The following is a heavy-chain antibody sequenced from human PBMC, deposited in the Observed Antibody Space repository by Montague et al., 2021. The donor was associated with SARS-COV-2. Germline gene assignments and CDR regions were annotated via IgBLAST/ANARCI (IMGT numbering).Heavy chain of an antibody. CDR2: IDYSGST. CDR3: ARLPYDNSYGMDV. D-gene: IGHD3-9*01. CDR1: GGSISTYY. V-gene: IGHV4-59*01. J-gene: IGHJ6*02. Sequence: SETLSLTCTVSGGSISTYYWNWIRQFPGQGLEWIGYIDYSGSTTYNSSLPSRVIISVDRSKIQFSLTLNSVTAADTAIYYCARLPYDNSYGMDVWGQGTTVTVSS.